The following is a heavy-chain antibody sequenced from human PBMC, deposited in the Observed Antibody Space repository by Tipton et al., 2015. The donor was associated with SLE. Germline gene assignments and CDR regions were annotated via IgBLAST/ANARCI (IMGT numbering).Heavy chain of an antibody. J-gene: IGHJ4*02. D-gene: IGHD2-15*01. V-gene: IGHV4-31*03. Sequence: TLSLTCTVSGGSISSNNYYWGWIRQPPGKGLEWIGYIYQSGNTYYNPSLKSRVTISIDTSENQFSLKLTSVTAADTAVYYCARDTLALAGQFDSWGQGTLVIVSS. CDR3: ARDTLALAGQFDS. CDR2: IYQSGNT. CDR1: GGSISSNNYY.